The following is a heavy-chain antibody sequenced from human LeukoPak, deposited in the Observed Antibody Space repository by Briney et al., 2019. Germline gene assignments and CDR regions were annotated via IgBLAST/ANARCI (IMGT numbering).Heavy chain of an antibody. CDR2: IVGSGGST. Sequence: GGPLRLSCAASGSTFSNYAMSWVRQAPGKGLEWVSAIVGSGGSTYYADSVKGRFTISRDNPKNTLYLQMNSLRAEDTAVYYCAKWGDYDILTGYYDSDYWGQGTLVTVSS. D-gene: IGHD3-9*01. CDR1: GSTFSNYA. V-gene: IGHV3-23*01. CDR3: AKWGDYDILTGYYDSDY. J-gene: IGHJ4*02.